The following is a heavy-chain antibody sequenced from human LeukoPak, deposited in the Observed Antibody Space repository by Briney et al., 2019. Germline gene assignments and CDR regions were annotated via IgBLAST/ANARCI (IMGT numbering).Heavy chain of an antibody. Sequence: ASVKVSCKASGYTFTVYYMHWVRQAPGPGLEWMGRINPNSGGTNYAQKCQGRVTMTRDTSISTAYMEVSRLRSDDTAVYYCATLTYYYDSSGFTGEGAFDIWGQGTMVTVSS. V-gene: IGHV1-2*06. CDR3: ATLTYYYDSSGFTGEGAFDI. CDR2: INPNSGGT. J-gene: IGHJ3*02. D-gene: IGHD3-22*01. CDR1: GYTFTVYY.